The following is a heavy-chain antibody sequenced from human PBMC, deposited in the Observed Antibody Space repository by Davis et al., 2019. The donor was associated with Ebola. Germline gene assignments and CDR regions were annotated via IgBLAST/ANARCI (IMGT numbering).Heavy chain of an antibody. CDR1: GGTFSSYA. CDR3: ARAKGLLWFRPDYYYGMDV. V-gene: IGHV1-69*06. CDR2: IIPIFGTA. Sequence: SVKVSCKASGGTFSSYAISWVRQAPGQGLEWMGGIIPIFGTANYAQKFQGRVTITADKSTSTAYMELSSLRSEDTAVYYCARAKGLLWFRPDYYYGMDVWGQGTTVTVS. J-gene: IGHJ6*02. D-gene: IGHD3-10*01.